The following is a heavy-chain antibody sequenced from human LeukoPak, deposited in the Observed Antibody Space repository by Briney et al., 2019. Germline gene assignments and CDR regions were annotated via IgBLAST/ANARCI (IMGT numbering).Heavy chain of an antibody. V-gene: IGHV3-64*01. CDR2: ISADEADT. J-gene: IGHJ4*02. Sequence: GGSLRLSCAASGFTFTDYTMHWVRQAPGKGLTYVAGISADEADTGHANSVKGRFTISRVNSKNTLYLQMGSLRPEDMAVYYCVRGGWQLLGHFDSWGQGTPVTVSS. D-gene: IGHD2-15*01. CDR3: VRGGWQLLGHFDS. CDR1: GFTFTDYT.